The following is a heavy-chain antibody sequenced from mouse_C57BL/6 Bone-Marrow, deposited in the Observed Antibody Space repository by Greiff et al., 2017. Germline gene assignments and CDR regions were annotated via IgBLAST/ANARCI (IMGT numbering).Heavy chain of an antibody. V-gene: IGHV5-4*01. CDR1: GFTFSSYA. D-gene: IGHD1-1*01. J-gene: IGHJ1*03. CDR3: ARDFTTVVDWYFDV. Sequence: DVKLVESGGGLVKPGGSLKLSCAASGFTFSSYAMSWVRQTPEKRLEWVATLSDGGSYTYYPDNVKGRFTISRDNAKNNLYLQMSHLKSEDTAMYYCARDFTTVVDWYFDVWGTGTTVTVSS. CDR2: LSDGGSYT.